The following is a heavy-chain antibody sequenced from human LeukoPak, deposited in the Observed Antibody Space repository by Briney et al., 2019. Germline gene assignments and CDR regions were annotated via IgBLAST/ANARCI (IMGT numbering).Heavy chain of an antibody. J-gene: IGHJ4*02. CDR1: GGSISSGDFN. V-gene: IGHV4-31*03. D-gene: IGHD3-22*01. Sequence: SQTLSLTCTVSGGSISSGDFNWSWLRQHPGKGLEWIGYIHYSGSTYYNPSLKSRITISVDTSKNQFSLKVSSVTAADTAVYYCARDAYFDSSPFDYWGQGTLVTVSS. CDR3: ARDAYFDSSPFDY. CDR2: IHYSGST.